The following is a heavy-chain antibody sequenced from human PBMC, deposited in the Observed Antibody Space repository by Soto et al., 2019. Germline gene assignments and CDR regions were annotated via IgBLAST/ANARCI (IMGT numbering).Heavy chain of an antibody. D-gene: IGHD4-17*01. J-gene: IGHJ4*02. CDR2: INQDGSEK. V-gene: IGHV3-7*01. Sequence: GSLRLSCAASGFTFSNYWMSWVRQAPGRGLEWVANINQDGSEKNYVDSMKGRFTISRDNAKNSLYLQMNSLRADDTAVYYCARDDYGFPFDYWGQGTLVTVSS. CDR3: ARDDYGFPFDY. CDR1: GFTFSNYW.